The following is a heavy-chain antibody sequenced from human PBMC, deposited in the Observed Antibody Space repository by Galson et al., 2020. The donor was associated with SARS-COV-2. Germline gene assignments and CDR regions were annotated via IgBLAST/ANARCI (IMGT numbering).Heavy chain of an antibody. Sequence: GESLKISCKASGYTFTGYYMHWVRQAPGQGLEWMGWINPNSGGTNYAQKFQGRVTMTRDTSISTAYMELSRLRSDDTAVYYCASTGFRSRKDYWYFDLWGRGTLVTVSS. J-gene: IGHJ2*01. CDR2: INPNSGGT. CDR3: ASTGFRSRKDYWYFDL. CDR1: GYTFTGYY. D-gene: IGHD2-15*01. V-gene: IGHV1-2*02.